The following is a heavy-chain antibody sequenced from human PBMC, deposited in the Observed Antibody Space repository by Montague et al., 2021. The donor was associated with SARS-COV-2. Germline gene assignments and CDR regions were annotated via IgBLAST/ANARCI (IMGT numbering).Heavy chain of an antibody. V-gene: IGHV4-38-2*02. D-gene: IGHD1-1*01. CDR2: LCHNGGD. J-gene: IGHJ4*02. CDR1: GGSISSGDC. CDR3: TREVNVGTKPVDSFDY. Sequence: SETLSLTCSVSGGSISSGDCWCCSLRPPGKDLVWLSSLCHNGGDFYYHSFQSRVTISLDVSNNLFSLKLHSVTAADTAMYFCTREVNVGTKPVDSFDYWGQGTLVTVSS.